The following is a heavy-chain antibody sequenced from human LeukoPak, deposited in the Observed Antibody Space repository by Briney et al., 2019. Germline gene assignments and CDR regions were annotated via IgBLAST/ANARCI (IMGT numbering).Heavy chain of an antibody. J-gene: IGHJ4*02. CDR1: GGSFSGYY. CDR2: INHSGST. V-gene: IGHV4-34*01. Sequence: SETLSLTCAVYGGSFSGYYWSWIRQPPGKGLEWIGEINHSGSTNYNPSLKSRVTISVDTSKNQFSLKLSSVTAADTAVYYCATQWLGGVFFDYWGQGTLVTVSS. CDR3: ATQWLGGVFFDY. D-gene: IGHD6-19*01.